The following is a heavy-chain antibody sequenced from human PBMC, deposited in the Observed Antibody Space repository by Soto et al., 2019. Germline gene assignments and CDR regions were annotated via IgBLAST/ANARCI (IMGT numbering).Heavy chain of an antibody. V-gene: IGHV4-4*07. D-gene: IGHD6-19*01. CDR2: ISTSGTT. CDR1: GASISSYF. CDR3: AREAGPDRWFDP. J-gene: IGHJ5*02. Sequence: QVQLQESGPGLVEPSETLSLTSTVSGASISSYFWTWIRQPAGKGLDWIGRISTSGTTNYNPSLKSRVTMSVDTSKNHFSLNLSSVTAADTAVYYCAREAGPDRWFDPWGPGTLVTVSS.